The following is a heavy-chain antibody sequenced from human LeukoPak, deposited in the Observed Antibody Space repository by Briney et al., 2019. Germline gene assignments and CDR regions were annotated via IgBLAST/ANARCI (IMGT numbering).Heavy chain of an antibody. CDR2: IYHSGST. CDR1: GYSISSGYY. Sequence: SETLSLTCTVSGYSISSGYYWGWIRQPPGKGLEWIGSIYHSGSTYYNPSLKSRVTISVDTSKNQFSLKLSSVTAADTAVYYCARGDSSGWSRRWFDYWGQGTLVTVSS. D-gene: IGHD6-19*01. CDR3: ARGDSSGWSRRWFDY. V-gene: IGHV4-38-2*02. J-gene: IGHJ4*02.